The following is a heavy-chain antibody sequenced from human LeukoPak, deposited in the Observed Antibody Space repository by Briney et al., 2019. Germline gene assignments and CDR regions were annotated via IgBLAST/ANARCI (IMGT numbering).Heavy chain of an antibody. Sequence: PGGSLRLSCAASGFTLDDYTMHWVRQTPGKGLEWVSLISWDGGSTYYADSVKGRFTISRDNSKNSLYLQMNSLRTEDTALYYCAKGHIVGAITEFDYWGQGTLVTVSS. CDR2: ISWDGGST. D-gene: IGHD1-26*01. V-gene: IGHV3-43*01. J-gene: IGHJ4*02. CDR3: AKGHIVGAITEFDY. CDR1: GFTLDDYT.